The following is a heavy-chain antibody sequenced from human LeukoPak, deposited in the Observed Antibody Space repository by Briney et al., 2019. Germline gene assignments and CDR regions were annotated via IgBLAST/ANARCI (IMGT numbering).Heavy chain of an antibody. CDR2: INHSGST. CDR1: GGSFSGYY. V-gene: IGHV4-34*01. D-gene: IGHD2-8*01. J-gene: IGHJ5*02. CDR3: ARGVEDIVLMVPRGLVAAAGTWNIPPSSGWFDP. Sequence: SETLSLTCAVYGGSFSGYYWSWIRQPPGKGLEWIGEINHSGSTNYNPSLKSRVTISVDTSKNQFSLKLSSVTAADTAVYYCARGVEDIVLMVPRGLVAAAGTWNIPPSSGWFDPWGQGTLVTVSS.